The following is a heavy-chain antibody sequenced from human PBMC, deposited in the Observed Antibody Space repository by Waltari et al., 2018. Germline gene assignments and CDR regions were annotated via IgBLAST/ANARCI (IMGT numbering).Heavy chain of an antibody. CDR3: ASRLPMAMVQGVIGPPDYYYYGMDV. V-gene: IGHV1-3*01. CDR1: GYTFTSYA. CDR2: INGGNGNT. J-gene: IGHJ6*02. D-gene: IGHD3-10*01. Sequence: QVQLVQSGAEVKKPGASVKVSCKASGYTFTSYAMHWVRQAPGQRLEWMGWINGGNGNTKYALKFKGGITSTGDTSAGTANMELGSVRSEETAVYYCASRLPMAMVQGVIGPPDYYYYGMDVWGQGTTVTVSS.